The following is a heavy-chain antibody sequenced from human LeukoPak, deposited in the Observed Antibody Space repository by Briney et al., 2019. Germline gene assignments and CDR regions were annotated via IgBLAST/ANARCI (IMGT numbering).Heavy chain of an antibody. CDR3: ARRYSSSWYPTPSPFDY. Sequence: SETLSLTCTVSGGSISSSSYYWGWIRQPPGKGLEWLGSIYYSGSTYYNPCLKSRVTISVDTSKNQFSLKLSSVTAADTAVYYCARRYSSSWYPTPSPFDYWGQGTLVTVSS. CDR2: IYYSGST. V-gene: IGHV4-39*01. J-gene: IGHJ4*02. CDR1: GGSISSSSYY. D-gene: IGHD6-13*01.